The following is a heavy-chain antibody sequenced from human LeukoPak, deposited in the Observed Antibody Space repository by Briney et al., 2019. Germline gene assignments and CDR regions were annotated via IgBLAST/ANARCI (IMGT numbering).Heavy chain of an antibody. CDR3: VRDYQFIQEV. J-gene: IGHJ6*02. D-gene: IGHD2-2*01. V-gene: IGHV3-74*01. CDR1: GFTFSNYW. CDR2: ISTDGKST. Sequence: GGSLRLSCVASGFTFSNYWMLWVRQAPGKGLMWVSLISTDGKSTRYAESVKGRFTISRDNAKNALYLQMDILRVEDTALYFCVRDYQFIQEVWGQGTTVTVPS.